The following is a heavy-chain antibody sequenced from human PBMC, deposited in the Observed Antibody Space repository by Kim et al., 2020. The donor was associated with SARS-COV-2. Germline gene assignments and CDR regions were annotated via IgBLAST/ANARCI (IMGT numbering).Heavy chain of an antibody. CDR3: ARQVVVVSTTDDYSYYYGMDV. J-gene: IGHJ6*02. V-gene: IGHV3-21*01. CDR2: ISSSSSYI. D-gene: IGHD2-15*01. Sequence: GGSLRLSCAASGFTFSSYSMNWVRQAPGKGLEWVSSISSSSSYIYYADSVKGRFTISRDNAKNSLYLQMNSLRAEDTAMYYCARQVVVVSTTDDYSYYYGMDVWGQGTTVTVSS. CDR1: GFTFSSYS.